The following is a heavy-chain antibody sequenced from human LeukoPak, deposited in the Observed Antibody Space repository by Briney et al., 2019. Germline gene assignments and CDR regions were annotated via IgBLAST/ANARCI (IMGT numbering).Heavy chain of an antibody. CDR1: GFTFSSYS. D-gene: IGHD4-17*01. V-gene: IGHV3-21*04. CDR2: ISSSSSYI. CDR3: TKDPNGDYVGAFDP. J-gene: IGHJ5*02. Sequence: GGSLRLSCAASGFTFSSYSMNWVRQAPGKGLEWVSSISSSSSYIYYADSVKGRFTISRDNAKNSLYLQMNSLRAEDTAVYYCTKDPNGDYVGAFDPWGQGTLVTASS.